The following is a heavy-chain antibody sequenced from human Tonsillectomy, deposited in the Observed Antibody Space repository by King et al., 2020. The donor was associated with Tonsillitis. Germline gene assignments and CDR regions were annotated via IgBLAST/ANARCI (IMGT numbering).Heavy chain of an antibody. CDR1: GFTFSSYG. CDR3: AKAAIAVAGRKEVDY. V-gene: IGHV3-30*18. CDR2: ISYDGSNK. Sequence: VQLVESGGGVVQPGRSLRLSCAASGFTFSSYGMHWVRQAPGKGLEWVAVISYDGSNKYYADSVKGRFTISRDNSKNTLYLQMNSLRAEDTAVYYCAKAAIAVAGRKEVDYGGQGTRVTGAS. J-gene: IGHJ4*02. D-gene: IGHD6-19*01.